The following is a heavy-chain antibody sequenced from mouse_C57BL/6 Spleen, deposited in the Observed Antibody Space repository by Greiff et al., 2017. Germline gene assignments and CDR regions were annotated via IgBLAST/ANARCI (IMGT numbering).Heavy chain of an antibody. CDR3: ARGGYGNSGDY. Sequence: VQLQQPGAELVKPGASVKLSCKASGYTFTSYWMQWVKQRPGQGLEWIGEIDPSDSYPNYNQKFKGKATLTVDTSSSTAYMQLSSLTSEDSAVYYCARGGYGNSGDYWGQGTTLTVSS. J-gene: IGHJ2*01. D-gene: IGHD2-1*01. CDR1: GYTFTSYW. V-gene: IGHV1-50*01. CDR2: IDPSDSYP.